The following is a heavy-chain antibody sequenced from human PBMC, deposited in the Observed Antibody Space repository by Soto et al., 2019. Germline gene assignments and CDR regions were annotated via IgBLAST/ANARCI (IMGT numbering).Heavy chain of an antibody. CDR3: AKEKEVTTVTTGGLYYYFYMDV. J-gene: IGHJ6*03. CDR1: GFTFSSYG. V-gene: IGHV3-30*18. CDR2: ISYDGSNK. Sequence: QVHLVESGGGVVQPGRSLGLSCAASGFTFSSYGMHWVRQAPGKGLEWVAVISYDGSNKYYADSVKGRFTVSRENSKNALYLQISSLRAEDRAVYYCAKEKEVTTVTTGGLYYYFYMDVWGKGTTVTVSS. D-gene: IGHD4-17*01.